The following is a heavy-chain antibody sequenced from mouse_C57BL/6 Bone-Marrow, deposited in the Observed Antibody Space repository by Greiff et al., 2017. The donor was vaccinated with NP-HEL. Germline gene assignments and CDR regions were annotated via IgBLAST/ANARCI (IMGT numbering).Heavy chain of an antibody. J-gene: IGHJ1*03. CDR2: IDPENGDT. V-gene: IGHV14-4*01. D-gene: IGHD2-3*01. CDR3: TTDGGSSRWYFDV. CDR1: GFNIKDDY. Sequence: VQLQQSGAELVRPGASVKLSCTASGFNIKDDYMHWVKQRPEQGLEWIGWIDPENGDTEYASKFQGKATITADTSSNTAYLQLSSLTSEDTAVYYCTTDGGSSRWYFDVWGTGTTVTVSS.